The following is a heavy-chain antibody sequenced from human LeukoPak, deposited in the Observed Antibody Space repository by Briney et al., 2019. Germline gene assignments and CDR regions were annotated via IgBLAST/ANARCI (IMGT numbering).Heavy chain of an antibody. J-gene: IGHJ3*02. CDR3: AKGWSFDI. V-gene: IGHV3-7*01. Sequence: GGSLRLSCVASGVTFSTFWMTWVRQAPGKVLEWVANIKQDGTEKYYVDSVKGRFTISRDNAKNSLYVQMDSLRAEDTAVYYCAKGWSFDIRGQGTMVTVTS. CDR2: IKQDGTEK. CDR1: GVTFSTFW. D-gene: IGHD2-15*01.